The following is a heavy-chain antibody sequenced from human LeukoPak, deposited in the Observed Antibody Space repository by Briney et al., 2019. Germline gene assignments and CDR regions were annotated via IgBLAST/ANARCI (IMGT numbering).Heavy chain of an antibody. D-gene: IGHD1-26*01. J-gene: IGHJ4*02. CDR1: GGSISSSSYY. V-gene: IGHV4-39*07. Sequence: SETLSLTCTVSGGSISSSSYYWGWIRQPPGKGLEWIGSIYYSGSTNYNPSLKSRVTISVDTSKNQFSLKLSSVTAADTAVYYCASGLAGRGYFDYWGQGTLVTVSS. CDR3: ASGLAGRGYFDY. CDR2: IYYSGST.